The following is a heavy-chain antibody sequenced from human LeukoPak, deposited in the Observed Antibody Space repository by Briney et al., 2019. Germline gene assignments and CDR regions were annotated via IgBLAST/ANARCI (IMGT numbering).Heavy chain of an antibody. V-gene: IGHV1-24*01. CDR3: ARNYYDSSPPDY. J-gene: IGHJ4*02. Sequence: ASVKVSCKVSGYTLTELSMHWVRQAPGKGLEWMGGFDPEDDETIYAQKFQGRVTMTRDTSTSTVYMELSSLRSEDTAVYYCARNYYDSSPPDYWGQGTLVTVSS. CDR1: GYTLTELS. CDR2: FDPEDDET. D-gene: IGHD3-22*01.